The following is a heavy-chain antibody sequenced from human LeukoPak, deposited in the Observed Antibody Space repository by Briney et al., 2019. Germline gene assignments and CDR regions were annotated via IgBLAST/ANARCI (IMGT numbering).Heavy chain of an antibody. CDR2: INHSGST. Sequence: SETLSLTCAVYGGSFSGYYWSWIRQPPGEGLEWIGEINHSGSTSYNPSLKSRVTISVDTSKNQFSLKLSSVTAADTAVYYCARLGPSSSWYARDYWGQGTLVTVSS. V-gene: IGHV4-34*01. CDR1: GGSFSGYY. J-gene: IGHJ4*02. D-gene: IGHD6-13*01. CDR3: ARLGPSSSWYARDY.